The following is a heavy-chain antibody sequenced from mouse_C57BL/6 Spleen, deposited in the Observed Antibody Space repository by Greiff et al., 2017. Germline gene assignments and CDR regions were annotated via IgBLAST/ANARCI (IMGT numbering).Heavy chain of an antibody. Sequence: QVQLQQPGAELVKPGASVKLSCKASGYTFTSYWMHWVKQRPGQGLEWIGMIHPNSGSTNYNEKFKSKATLTVDTSSSTAYMQLSSLTSEDSAVYYCARLGSTMVFDYWGQGTTLTVSS. J-gene: IGHJ2*01. CDR2: IHPNSGST. CDR1: GYTFTSYW. CDR3: ARLGSTMVFDY. D-gene: IGHD2-2*01. V-gene: IGHV1-64*01.